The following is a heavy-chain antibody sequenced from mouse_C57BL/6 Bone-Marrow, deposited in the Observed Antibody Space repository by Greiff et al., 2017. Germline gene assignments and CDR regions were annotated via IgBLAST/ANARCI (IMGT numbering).Heavy chain of an antibody. D-gene: IGHD1-1*01. CDR2: IYPGNSDT. CDR1: GYTFTSYW. Sequence: DVKLQESGTVLARPGASVKMSCKTSGYTFTSYWMHWVKQRPGQGLEWIGAIYPGNSDTSYNQKFKGKAKLTAVTSASTAYMELSSLTNEDSAVYYCTRWNYGSSYWYFDVWGTGTTVTVSS. J-gene: IGHJ1*03. V-gene: IGHV1-5*01. CDR3: TRWNYGSSYWYFDV.